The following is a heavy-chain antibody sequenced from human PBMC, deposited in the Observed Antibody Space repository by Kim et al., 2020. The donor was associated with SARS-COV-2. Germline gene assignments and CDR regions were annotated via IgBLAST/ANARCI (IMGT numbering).Heavy chain of an antibody. CDR3: STRWQQLVGDWDYDAFDI. CDR1: GFTFSDHY. V-gene: IGHV3-72*01. D-gene: IGHD6-13*01. J-gene: IGHJ3*02. Sequence: GGSLRLSCAASGFTFSDHYMDWVRQAPGKGLEWVGRTRNKANSYTTEYAASVKGRFTISRDDSKNSLYLQMNSLKTEDTAVYYCSTRWQQLVGDWDYDAFDIWGQWTMVTVSS. CDR2: TRNKANSYTT.